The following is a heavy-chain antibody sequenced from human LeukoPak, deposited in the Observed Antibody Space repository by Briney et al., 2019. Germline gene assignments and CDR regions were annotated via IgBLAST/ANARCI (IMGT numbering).Heavy chain of an antibody. CDR1: GGSFSGYY. Sequence: PSETLSLTCAVYGGSFSGYYWSWIRQPPGKGLEWIGEINHSGSTNYNPSLKSRVTISVDTSKNQFSLKLSSVTAADTAVYYCASRRDSTNFDYWGQGTLVTVSS. CDR3: ASRRDSTNFDY. V-gene: IGHV4-34*01. CDR2: INHSGST. J-gene: IGHJ4*02. D-gene: IGHD6-13*01.